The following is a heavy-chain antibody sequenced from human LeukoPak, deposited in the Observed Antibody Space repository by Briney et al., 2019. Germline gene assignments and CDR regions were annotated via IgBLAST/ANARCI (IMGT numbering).Heavy chain of an antibody. Sequence: SETLSRTCAMSDDSVSSSSYSWTWIRQPPGKCQEWIGFIYHSGSTYYNPSLKSRVTISLDRSKSQFSLKLSSVTAADTAVYYCAARDPYYYYGMDVWGQGTTVTVSS. CDR1: DDSVSSSSYS. V-gene: IGHV4-30-2*01. J-gene: IGHJ6*02. CDR2: IYHSGST. CDR3: AARDPYYYYGMDV. D-gene: IGHD2-21*01.